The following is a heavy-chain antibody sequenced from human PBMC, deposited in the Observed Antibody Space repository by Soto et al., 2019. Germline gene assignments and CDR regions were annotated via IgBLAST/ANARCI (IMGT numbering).Heavy chain of an antibody. J-gene: IGHJ6*02. Sequence: SVKVSCKASGGTFSSYAISWVRQAPGQGLEWMGGIIPIFGTANYAQKFQGRVTITADESTSTAYMELSSLRSEDTAVYYCARGIKGYFDWLFPYYYGMDVWGQGTTVTVSS. CDR1: GGTFSSYA. D-gene: IGHD3-9*01. CDR2: IIPIFGTA. V-gene: IGHV1-69*13. CDR3: ARGIKGYFDWLFPYYYGMDV.